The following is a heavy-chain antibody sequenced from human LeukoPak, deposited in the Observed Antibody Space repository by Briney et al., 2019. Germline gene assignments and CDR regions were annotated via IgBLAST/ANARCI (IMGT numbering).Heavy chain of an antibody. J-gene: IGHJ5*02. CDR2: IDNGDKT. D-gene: IGHD3-10*01. CDR1: GFSMYTNY. Sequence: PGGSLRLSCAASGFSMYTNYMSWVRQAPGKGPEWVSVIDNGDKTDYEDSVMGRFFISRDISKNTLYLQMNSLRDEDTAVYYCARGPTFYHGSGRTHWFDLWGQGILVTVSS. V-gene: IGHV3-66*01. CDR3: ARGPTFYHGSGRTHWFDL.